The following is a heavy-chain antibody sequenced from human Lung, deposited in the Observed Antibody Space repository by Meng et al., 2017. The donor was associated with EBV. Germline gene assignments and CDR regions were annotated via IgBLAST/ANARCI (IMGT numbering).Heavy chain of an antibody. CDR1: GYTFTSYG. CDR3: ARDLTYCSGGSCYPTTIDY. Sequence: QVHVVQCGAEVKKPGASVKVSCKASGYTFTSYGISWVRQAPGQGLEWMGWISAYNGNTNYAQKLQGRVTMTTDTSTSTAYMELRSLRSDDTAVYYCARDLTYCSGGSCYPTTIDYWGQGTLVTVSS. CDR2: ISAYNGNT. J-gene: IGHJ4*02. D-gene: IGHD2-15*01. V-gene: IGHV1-18*01.